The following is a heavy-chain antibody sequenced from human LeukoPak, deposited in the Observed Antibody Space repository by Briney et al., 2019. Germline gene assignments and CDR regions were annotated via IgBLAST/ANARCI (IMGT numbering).Heavy chain of an antibody. Sequence: PSETLSLTCTVSGGSISSSSYYWGWIRQPPGKGLEWIGEINHSGSTNYNPSLKSRVTMSVDTSKNQFSLKLSSVTAADTAVYYCARGSDYYYYMDVWGKGTTVTISS. V-gene: IGHV4-39*07. J-gene: IGHJ6*03. CDR3: ARGSDYYYYMDV. CDR2: INHSGST. D-gene: IGHD2-15*01. CDR1: GGSISSSSYY.